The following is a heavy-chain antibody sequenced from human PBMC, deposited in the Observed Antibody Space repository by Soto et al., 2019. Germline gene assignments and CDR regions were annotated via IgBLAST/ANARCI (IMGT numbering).Heavy chain of an antibody. V-gene: IGHV1-18*01. J-gene: IGHJ4*02. CDR3: ASSPSYYGSGSYYWI. CDR1: GYTFTSYG. D-gene: IGHD3-10*01. CDR2: ISAYNGNT. Sequence: QVQLVQSGAEVKKPGASVKVSCKASGYTFTSYGISWVRQAPGQGREWMGWISAYNGNTNYSQKLQGRVTMTTDTYTSTAYMELRSLRSDDTAVEYCASSPSYYGSGSYYWIWGQGTLVTVSS.